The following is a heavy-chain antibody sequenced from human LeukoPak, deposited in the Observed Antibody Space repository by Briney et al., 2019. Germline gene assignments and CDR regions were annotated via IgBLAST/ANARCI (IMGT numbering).Heavy chain of an antibody. CDR1: GFTFDDYA. J-gene: IGHJ6*03. Sequence: GGSLRLSCAASGFTFDDYAMHWVRQAPGKGLEWVSLISWVGGSTYYADYVKGRFTISRDNSKNSLYLQMNSLRAEDTALYYCAKDPGDYDYYYYYMDVWGKGTTVTVSS. D-gene: IGHD4-17*01. CDR2: ISWVGGST. V-gene: IGHV3-43D*04. CDR3: AKDPGDYDYYYYYMDV.